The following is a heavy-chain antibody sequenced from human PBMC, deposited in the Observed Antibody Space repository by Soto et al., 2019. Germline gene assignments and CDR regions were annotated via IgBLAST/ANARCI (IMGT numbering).Heavy chain of an antibody. D-gene: IGHD3-22*01. CDR3: ARGDYYDRRFDS. CDR1: GFTFSSSW. Sequence: GGSLRLSCAASGFTFSSSWMNWVRQAPGKGLEWVADIKQDGSEKYYVDSLKGRFTISRDNAKNSLYLQMNSLRAEDTAVYYCARGDYYDRRFDSWGQGTLVTVSS. J-gene: IGHJ4*02. CDR2: IKQDGSEK. V-gene: IGHV3-7*03.